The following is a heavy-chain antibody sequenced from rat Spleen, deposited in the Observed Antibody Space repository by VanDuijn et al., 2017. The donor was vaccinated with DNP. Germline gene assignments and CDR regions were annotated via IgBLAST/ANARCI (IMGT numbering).Heavy chain of an antibody. J-gene: IGHJ3*01. CDR3: ARPHYYSSGGFAY. D-gene: IGHD1-1*01. CDR2: IRYDVGFT. V-gene: IGHV5-22*01. Sequence: EVQLVESGGGLVQPGRSLKLSCAASGFSFSDYYMAWVRQAPTKGLQWVAYIRYDVGFTYYGDSVKGRFTISRDNAKSTLYLQMNSLTSEDMATYYCARPHYYSSGGFAYWGQGTLVTVSS. CDR1: GFSFSDYY.